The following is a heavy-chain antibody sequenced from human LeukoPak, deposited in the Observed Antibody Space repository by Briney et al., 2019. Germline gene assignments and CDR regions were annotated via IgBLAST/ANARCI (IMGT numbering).Heavy chain of an antibody. Sequence: PGGSLRLSCAASGFTFSSFAMHWVRQAPGKGLEWLAVISHDGTYKNYRDSAQGRFTISRDKSKNTLYLQMDSLRGEDTAVYHCARGGRREAVRAFDSWGQGTLVTVSS. V-gene: IGHV3-30*01. D-gene: IGHD3-10*01. J-gene: IGHJ4*02. CDR3: ARGGRREAVRAFDS. CDR1: GFTFSSFA. CDR2: ISHDGTYK.